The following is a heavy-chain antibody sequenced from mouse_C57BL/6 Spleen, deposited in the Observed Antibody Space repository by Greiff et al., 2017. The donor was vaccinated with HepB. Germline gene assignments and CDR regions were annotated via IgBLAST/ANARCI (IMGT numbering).Heavy chain of an antibody. Sequence: QVQLQQSGAELARPGASVKMSCKASGYTFTSYTMHWVKQRPGQGLEWIGYINPSSGYTKYNQKFKDKATLTADKSSSTAYMQLSSLTSEDSAVYYCARTYGSSYEEYYFDYWGQGTTLTVSS. D-gene: IGHD1-1*01. CDR2: INPSSGYT. CDR3: ARTYGSSYEEYYFDY. CDR1: GYTFTSYT. J-gene: IGHJ2*01. V-gene: IGHV1-4*01.